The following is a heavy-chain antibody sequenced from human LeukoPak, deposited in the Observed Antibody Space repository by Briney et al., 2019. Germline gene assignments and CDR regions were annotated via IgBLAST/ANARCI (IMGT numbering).Heavy chain of an antibody. Sequence: TLSLTCTVSGGSISSGGYYWSWIRQHPGKGLEWIGYIYYSGSTYYNPSLKSRVTISVDTSKNQFSLKLSSVTAADTAVYYCARDGLFGRSSTSCYADYWGQGTLVTVSS. J-gene: IGHJ4*02. CDR2: IYYSGST. CDR1: GGSISSGGYY. V-gene: IGHV4-31*03. D-gene: IGHD2-2*01. CDR3: ARDGLFGRSSTSCYADY.